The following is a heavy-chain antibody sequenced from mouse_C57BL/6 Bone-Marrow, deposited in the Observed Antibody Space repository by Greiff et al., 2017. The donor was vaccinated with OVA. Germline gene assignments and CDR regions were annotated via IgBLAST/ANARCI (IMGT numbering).Heavy chain of an antibody. Sequence: VQLQQSVAELVRPGASVKLSCTASGFNIKNPYMHWVKQRPEQGLEWIGRIDPANGNTKYAPKFQGKATITADTSSNTAYLQLISLTSEDTAIYYCARDYGNFYFDYWGQGTTLTVSS. CDR1: GFNIKNPY. V-gene: IGHV14-3*01. D-gene: IGHD2-1*01. J-gene: IGHJ2*01. CDR2: IDPANGNT. CDR3: ARDYGNFYFDY.